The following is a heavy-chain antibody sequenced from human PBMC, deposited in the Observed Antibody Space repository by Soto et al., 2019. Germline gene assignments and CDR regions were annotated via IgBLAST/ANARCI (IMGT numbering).Heavy chain of an antibody. CDR1: GGSISSSSYY. J-gene: IGHJ5*02. CDR2: IYYSGST. Sequence: QLQLQESGPGLVKPSETLSLTCTVSGGSISSSSYYWGWIRQPPGKGLEWIGSIYYSGSTYYNPSLKSRVTISVDTSKNQFSLKLSSVTAADTAVYYCARQVGMVVAATPDNWFDPWGQGTLVTVSS. CDR3: ARQVGMVVAATPDNWFDP. D-gene: IGHD2-15*01. V-gene: IGHV4-39*01.